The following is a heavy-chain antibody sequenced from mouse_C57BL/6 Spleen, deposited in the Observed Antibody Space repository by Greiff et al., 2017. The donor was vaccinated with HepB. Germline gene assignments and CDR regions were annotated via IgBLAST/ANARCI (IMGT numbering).Heavy chain of an antibody. J-gene: IGHJ3*01. Sequence: VHVKQSGAELVKPGASVKISCKASGYAFSSYWMNWVKQRPGKGLEWIGQIYPGDGDTNYNGKFKGKATLTADKSSSTAYMQLSSLTSEDSAVYFCARSSGNYAAYWGQGTLVTVSA. CDR2: IYPGDGDT. CDR3: ARSSGNYAAY. D-gene: IGHD2-1*01. V-gene: IGHV1-80*01. CDR1: GYAFSSYW.